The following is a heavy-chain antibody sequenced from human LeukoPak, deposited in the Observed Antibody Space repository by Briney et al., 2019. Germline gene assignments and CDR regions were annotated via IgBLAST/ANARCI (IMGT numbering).Heavy chain of an antibody. J-gene: IGHJ4*02. D-gene: IGHD6-19*01. Sequence: XXAXYWVRQAPGTGLEYVSAISTNGGRIYYADSVKGGFTISIDNSKNTLYLQMGSLRAEDMAVYYCARGIQIPLGYSSGWHDYFDYWGQGTLVTVSS. CDR3: ARGIQIPLGYSSGWHDYFDY. CDR2: ISTNGGRI. V-gene: IGHV3-64*02. CDR1: XXA.